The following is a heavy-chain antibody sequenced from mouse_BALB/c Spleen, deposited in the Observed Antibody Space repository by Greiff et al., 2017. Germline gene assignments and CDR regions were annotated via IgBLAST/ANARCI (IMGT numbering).Heavy chain of an antibody. CDR2: ISNGGGST. CDR1: GFTFSSYT. CDR3: ARLDYFDY. Sequence: EVHLVESGGGLVQPGGSLKLSCAASGFTFSSYTMSWVRQTPEKRLEWVAYISNGGGSTYYPDTVKGRFTISRDNAKNTLYLQMSSLKSEDTAMYYCARLDYFDYWGQGTTLTVSS. J-gene: IGHJ2*01. D-gene: IGHD3-1*01. V-gene: IGHV5-12-2*01.